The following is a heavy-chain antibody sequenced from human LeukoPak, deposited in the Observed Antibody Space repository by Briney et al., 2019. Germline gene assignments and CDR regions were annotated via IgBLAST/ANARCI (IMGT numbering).Heavy chain of an antibody. Sequence: GGSLRLSCAASGFTFSSYAMSWVRQAPGKGLEWVSYISSSSSTIYYADSVKGRFTISRDNAKNSLYLQMNSLRAEDTAVYYCARVTRGYSYGCFDYWGQGTLVTVSS. CDR1: GFTFSSYA. V-gene: IGHV3-48*04. CDR2: ISSSSSTI. CDR3: ARVTRGYSYGCFDY. D-gene: IGHD5-18*01. J-gene: IGHJ4*02.